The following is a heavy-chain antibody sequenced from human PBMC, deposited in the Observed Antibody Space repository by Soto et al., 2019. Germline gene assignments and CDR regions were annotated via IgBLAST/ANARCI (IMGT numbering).Heavy chain of an antibody. V-gene: IGHV3-73*01. CDR2: IRSKANSYAT. D-gene: IGHD6-13*01. CDR1: GFTFSGSA. CDR3: TRTRSYSSSWPLDY. J-gene: IGHJ4*02. Sequence: GGSLRLSCAASGFTFSGSAMHWVRQASGKGLEWVGRIRSKANSYATAYAASVKGRFTISRDDSKNTAYLQMNSLKTEDTAVYYCTRTRSYSSSWPLDYWGQGTLVTVSS.